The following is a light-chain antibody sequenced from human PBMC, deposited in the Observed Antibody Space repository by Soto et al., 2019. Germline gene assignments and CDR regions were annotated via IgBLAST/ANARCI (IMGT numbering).Light chain of an antibody. CDR3: QRFYVAPVS. CDR2: GAS. CDR1: QSINSC. Sequence: DIQMTQSPSSLSASVGDGVTISCRASQSINSCLNWYQQKPGKAPKLLIYGASNLQSGVPSRFSGSESGADFILTISSLQPEDFATYYCQRFYVAPVSFGQGTKVEIK. V-gene: IGKV1-39*01. J-gene: IGKJ1*01.